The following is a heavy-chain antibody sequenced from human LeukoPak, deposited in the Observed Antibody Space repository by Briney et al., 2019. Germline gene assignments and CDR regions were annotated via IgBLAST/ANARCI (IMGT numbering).Heavy chain of an antibody. D-gene: IGHD6-13*01. CDR2: TYHRSKWYN. CDR3: ARGIAVGGTSDDFAY. J-gene: IGHJ4*02. Sequence: SQTLSLTCAISGDSVSIDSATWNWIRQSPSRGLEWLGRTYHRSKWYNDYAVSVKSRITINPDTSKNQFSLQLDSVIPEDTAMYYCARGIAVGGTSDDFAYWGQGTLVTVSP. CDR1: GDSVSIDSAT. V-gene: IGHV6-1*01.